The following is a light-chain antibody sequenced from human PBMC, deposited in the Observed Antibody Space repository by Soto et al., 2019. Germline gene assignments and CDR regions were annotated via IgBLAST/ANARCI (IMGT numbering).Light chain of an antibody. CDR2: ETS. CDR3: QQYSTFWT. Sequence: DIQMSQSPSTLYASVGDTVTISCRASRSLTRWLAWYQQKPGKAPELLIYETSILQSGVPSRFSAGGSGTDFTLTISGLQPDDIATYYCQQYSTFWTFGQGTRVELK. V-gene: IGKV1-5*03. J-gene: IGKJ1*01. CDR1: RSLTRW.